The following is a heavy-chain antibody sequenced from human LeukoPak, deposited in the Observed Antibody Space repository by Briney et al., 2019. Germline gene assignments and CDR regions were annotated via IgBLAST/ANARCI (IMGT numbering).Heavy chain of an antibody. CDR3: AKDFPSMVRGVTIRAFDY. D-gene: IGHD3-10*01. CDR1: GFTFSSYA. CDR2: ISGSGGST. J-gene: IGHJ4*02. Sequence: GGSLRLSCAASGFTFSSYAMSWVRQAPGKGLEWVSAISGSGGSTYYADSVKGRFTISRDNSKNTLYLQMNSLRAEDTAVYYCAKDFPSMVRGVTIRAFDYWGQGTLVTVSS. V-gene: IGHV3-23*01.